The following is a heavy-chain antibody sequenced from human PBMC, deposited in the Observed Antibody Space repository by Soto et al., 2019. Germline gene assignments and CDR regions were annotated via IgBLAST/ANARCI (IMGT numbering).Heavy chain of an antibody. V-gene: IGHV4-31*03. CDR2: IYYSGST. CDR1: GGSISSGGYY. J-gene: IGHJ4*02. D-gene: IGHD3-10*01. CDR3: ATSLVRITMVRDVAFDY. Sequence: QVQLQESGPGLVKPSQTLSLTCTVSGGSISSGGYYWSWIRQHPGKGLAWIGYIYYSGSTYYNPSLKSRVTISVDTSKNQFSLKLSSVTAADTAVYYCATSLVRITMVRDVAFDYWGQGTLVTVSS.